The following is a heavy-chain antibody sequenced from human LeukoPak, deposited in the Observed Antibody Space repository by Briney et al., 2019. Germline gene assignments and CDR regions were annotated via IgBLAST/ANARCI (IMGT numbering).Heavy chain of an antibody. J-gene: IGHJ4*02. CDR2: INPNSGGT. D-gene: IGHD5-12*01. CDR1: GYTFTGYY. CDR3: ARGASGGYVNY. Sequence: GASVKVSCKASGYTFTGYYMHWVRQAPGQGLEWMGWINPNSGGTNYAQKFQGRVTMTRDTSTSTVYMELSSLRSEDTAVYYCARGASGGYVNYWGQGTLVTVSS. V-gene: IGHV1-2*02.